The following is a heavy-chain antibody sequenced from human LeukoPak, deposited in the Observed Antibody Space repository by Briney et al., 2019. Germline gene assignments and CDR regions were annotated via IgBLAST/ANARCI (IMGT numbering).Heavy chain of an antibody. CDR2: IYPGDSDT. J-gene: IGHJ4*02. Sequence: GESLKISCKGSGYSFSSYWIGWVRQMPGKGLQWMGIIYPGDSDTRYSPSFQGQVTISADKSIRTAYLQWSSLKASDTAMYYCARIKITVATGLDYWGQGTLVTVSS. V-gene: IGHV5-51*01. D-gene: IGHD4-17*01. CDR3: ARIKITVATGLDY. CDR1: GYSFSSYW.